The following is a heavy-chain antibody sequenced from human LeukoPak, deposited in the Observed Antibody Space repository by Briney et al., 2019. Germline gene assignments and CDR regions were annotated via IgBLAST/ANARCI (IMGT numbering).Heavy chain of an antibody. Sequence: SETLSLTCTVSGGSISSGGYYWSWIRQHPGKGLEWIGYIYYSGSTYYNPSLKSRVTISVDTSKNQFSLKLSSVTAADTAVYYCAREIGYYYDSSGYSWFDPRGQGTLVTVSS. V-gene: IGHV4-31*03. CDR1: GGSISSGGYY. CDR2: IYYSGST. CDR3: AREIGYYYDSSGYSWFDP. J-gene: IGHJ5*02. D-gene: IGHD3-22*01.